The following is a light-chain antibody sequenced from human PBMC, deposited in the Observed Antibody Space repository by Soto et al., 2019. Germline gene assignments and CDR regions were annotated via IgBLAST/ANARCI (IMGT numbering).Light chain of an antibody. J-gene: IGKJ3*01. CDR3: QQYVSSPQA. CDR2: SAS. Sequence: EIVLTQSPGTLSLSPGERATLSCRANQSVTSNYLAWYQQKPGQAPRLLIYSASTRAPVIPDRFSGSGSGTDFTLTISRLEPEDLAVYYCQQYVSSPQAFGPGTKVDIK. CDR1: QSVTSNY. V-gene: IGKV3-20*01.